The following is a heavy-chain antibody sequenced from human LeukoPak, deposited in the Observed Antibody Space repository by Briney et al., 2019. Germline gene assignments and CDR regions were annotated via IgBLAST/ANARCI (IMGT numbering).Heavy chain of an antibody. CDR3: ARLTTGPFYFDY. V-gene: IGHV3-21*01. CDR2: ISSSSSYI. Sequence: GGSLRLSCGASGFTFSRYWMSWVRQAPGKGLEWVSSISSSSSYIYYADSVKGRFTISRDNAKNSLYVQMNSLRAEDTAVYYCARLTTGPFYFDYWGQGTLVTVSS. CDR1: GFTFSRYW. J-gene: IGHJ4*02. D-gene: IGHD3-22*01.